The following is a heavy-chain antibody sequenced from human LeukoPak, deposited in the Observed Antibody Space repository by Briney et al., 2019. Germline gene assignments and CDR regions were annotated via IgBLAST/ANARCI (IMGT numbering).Heavy chain of an antibody. D-gene: IGHD2-21*02. Sequence: PGGSLRLSCAASRFTFNTYAMHWVRQAPGKGLEYVSAISTDGASTYYANSVKDRFSISRDNSKNTLYLQMGSLRAEDMAVYYCARGKGIYCGGACSALDYWGQGTLVTVSS. CDR1: RFTFNTYA. J-gene: IGHJ4*02. V-gene: IGHV3-64*01. CDR2: ISTDGAST. CDR3: ARGKGIYCGGACSALDY.